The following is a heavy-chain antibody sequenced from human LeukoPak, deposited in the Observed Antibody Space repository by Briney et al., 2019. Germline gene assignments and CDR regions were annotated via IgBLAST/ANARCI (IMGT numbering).Heavy chain of an antibody. J-gene: IGHJ4*02. V-gene: IGHV3-23*01. CDR3: AKGPGSGYADPRYYFDY. Sequence: GGSLRLYCAASGFTFSSYAMSWVRQAPGKGLEGVSAISGSGGSTYYADSVKGRFTISRDNSKNTLYLQMNSLRAEDTAVYYCAKGPGSGYADPRYYFDYWGQGTLVTASS. CDR1: GFTFSSYA. CDR2: ISGSGGST. D-gene: IGHD5-12*01.